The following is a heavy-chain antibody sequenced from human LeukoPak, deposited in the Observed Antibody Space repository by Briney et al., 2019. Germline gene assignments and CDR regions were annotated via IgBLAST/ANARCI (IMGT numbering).Heavy chain of an antibody. CDR3: ARFAGSSSPAFDF. J-gene: IGHJ4*02. V-gene: IGHV1-8*03. CDR2: MNPNSGNT. Sequence: RASVKVSCKASGGTFSSYAISWVRQAPGQGLEWMGWMNPNSGNTGYAQKFQGRVTITRNTSISTAYMELSSLRSEDTAVYYCARFAGSSSPAFDFWGQGTLVTVSS. CDR1: GGTFSSYA. D-gene: IGHD6-6*01.